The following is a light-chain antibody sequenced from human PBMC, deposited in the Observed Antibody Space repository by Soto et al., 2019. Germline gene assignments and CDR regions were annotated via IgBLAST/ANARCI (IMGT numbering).Light chain of an antibody. CDR3: AGWDDSLHGLL. CDR1: SSNIGTNY. V-gene: IGLV1-47*01. J-gene: IGLJ1*01. CDR2: RNN. Sequence: QSVLTQPPSASGTPGQRVTISCSGGSSNIGTNYVYWYQQLPGTAPKLLIYRNNLRPSGVPDRFSASKSGTSASLAISGLRSEYEADYFCAGWDDSLHGLLFGAGTKLTVL.